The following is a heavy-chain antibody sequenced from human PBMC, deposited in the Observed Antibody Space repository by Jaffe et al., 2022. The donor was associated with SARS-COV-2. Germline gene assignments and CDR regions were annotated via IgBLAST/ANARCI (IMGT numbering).Heavy chain of an antibody. J-gene: IGHJ5*02. CDR2: INPNSGGT. V-gene: IGHV1-2*02. CDR3: AREHTGHFGVVERGNWFDP. Sequence: QVQLVQSGAEVKKPGASVKVSCKASGYTFTGYYIHWVRQAPGQGLEWMGWINPNSGGTNYAQKFQGRVTMTRDTSISTAYMELSRLRSDDTAVYYCAREHTGHFGVVERGNWFDPWGQGTLVTVSS. D-gene: IGHD3-3*01. CDR1: GYTFTGYY.